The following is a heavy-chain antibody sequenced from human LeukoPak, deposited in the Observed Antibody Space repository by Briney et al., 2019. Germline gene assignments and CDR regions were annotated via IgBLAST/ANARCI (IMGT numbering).Heavy chain of an antibody. CDR1: GGSISSGGYS. CDR3: ARDRGYSSSSYGYFDL. Sequence: SETLSLTCTVSGGSISSGGYSWSWIRQHPGKGLEWIGYIYYSGSTYYNPSLKSRVTISVDTSKNQFSLKLSSVTAADTAVYYCARDRGYSSSSYGYFDLWGRGTLVTVSS. J-gene: IGHJ2*01. CDR2: IYYSGST. V-gene: IGHV4-31*03. D-gene: IGHD6-6*01.